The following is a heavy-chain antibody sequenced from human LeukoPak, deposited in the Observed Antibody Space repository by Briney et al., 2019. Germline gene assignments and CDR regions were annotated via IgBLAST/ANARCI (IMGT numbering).Heavy chain of an antibody. D-gene: IGHD6-13*01. Sequence: ASVKVSCKASGYTFTNFYMYWVRQAPGQGLEWMGIINPSGGSTSYAQKFQGRVTMTRDTSTSTVYMELSSLRSEDTAVYYCARDEAAAVDWGQGTLVTVSS. V-gene: IGHV1-46*01. CDR3: ARDEAAAVD. CDR1: GYTFTNFY. CDR2: INPSGGST. J-gene: IGHJ4*02.